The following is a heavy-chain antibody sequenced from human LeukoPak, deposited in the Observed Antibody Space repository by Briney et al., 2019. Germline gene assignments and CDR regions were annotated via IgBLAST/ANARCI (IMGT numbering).Heavy chain of an antibody. CDR2: IYYGGNT. V-gene: IGHV4-39*07. J-gene: IGHJ1*01. D-gene: IGHD6-13*01. Sequence: SETLSLTCTVSGGSISSSSYYWGWIRQPPGKGLEWIGLIYYGGNTNYNPSLKSRVTISVDTSKNQFSLKLSSVTVADTGVYYCARLIVWQQLVTYFQHWGQGTLVTVSS. CDR1: GGSISSSSYY. CDR3: ARLIVWQQLVTYFQH.